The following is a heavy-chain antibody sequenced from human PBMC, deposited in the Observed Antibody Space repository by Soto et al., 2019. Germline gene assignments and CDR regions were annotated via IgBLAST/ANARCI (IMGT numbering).Heavy chain of an antibody. CDR2: IYTSGST. J-gene: IGHJ5*02. CDR3: ARDVAYYYDSSGYYNRWFDP. CDR1: GGSISSYY. V-gene: IGHV4-4*07. Sequence: PSETLSLTCTVSGGSISSYYWSWIRQPAGKGLDWIGRIYTSGSTNYNPSLKSRVTMSVDTSKNQFSLKLSSVTAADTAVYYCARDVAYYYDSSGYYNRWFDPWGQGTLVTVSS. D-gene: IGHD3-22*01.